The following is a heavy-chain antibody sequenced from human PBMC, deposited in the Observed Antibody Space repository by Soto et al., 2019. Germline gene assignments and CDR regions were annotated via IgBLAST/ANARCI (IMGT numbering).Heavy chain of an antibody. J-gene: IGHJ4*02. Sequence: EVQLVESGGGLVQPGGSLRLSCAVSGFSVSSNYMSWARQAPGKGLEWVAVFPGPTGTYYADSVKGRFTISRDNSKNMLYLQMNNLRVEDTAVYYCARDLPDRSLPWGQGTLVSVSS. CDR2: FPGPTGT. CDR3: ARDLPDRSLP. V-gene: IGHV3-66*01. CDR1: GFSVSSNY.